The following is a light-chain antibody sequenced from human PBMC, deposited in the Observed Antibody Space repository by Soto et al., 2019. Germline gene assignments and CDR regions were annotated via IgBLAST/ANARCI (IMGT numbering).Light chain of an antibody. Sequence: EIVLTQSPGTLSLSPGKRATLSCRASQTVSSSHLAWYQQKPGQAPNLLIYGASSRATGIPDRFSGSGSGTDFTLTISRLEPEDFAVYYCQHYGSSPRTFGGGTKVDIK. J-gene: IGKJ4*01. CDR3: QHYGSSPRT. CDR1: QTVSSSH. V-gene: IGKV3-20*01. CDR2: GAS.